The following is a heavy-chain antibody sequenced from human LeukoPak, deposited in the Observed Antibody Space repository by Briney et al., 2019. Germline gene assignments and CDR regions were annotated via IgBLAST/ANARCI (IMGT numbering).Heavy chain of an antibody. D-gene: IGHD5-18*01. Sequence: PGGSLRLSCAASGFTFSSYWMHWVRQSPGKGLVWVSRINRDGSSANYADSVKGRFTISRDNAKNTLYLQMNSLRAEDTAVYYCARRVSARSLDYWGQGTLVTVSS. CDR1: GFTFSSYW. V-gene: IGHV3-74*01. J-gene: IGHJ4*02. CDR3: ARRVSARSLDY. CDR2: INRDGSSA.